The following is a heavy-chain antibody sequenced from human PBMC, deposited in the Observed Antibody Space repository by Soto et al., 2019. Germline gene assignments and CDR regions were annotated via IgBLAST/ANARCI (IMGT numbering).Heavy chain of an antibody. Sequence: GGSLRLSCAASGFTFSSYWMSWVRQAPGEGLEWVANIKQDGSEKYYVDSVKGRFTISRDNAKNSLYLQMNSLRAEDTAVYYCARAARYCSSTSCYYYYYMDVWGKGTTVTVSS. D-gene: IGHD2-2*01. V-gene: IGHV3-7*01. J-gene: IGHJ6*03. CDR3: ARAARYCSSTSCYYYYYMDV. CDR1: GFTFSSYW. CDR2: IKQDGSEK.